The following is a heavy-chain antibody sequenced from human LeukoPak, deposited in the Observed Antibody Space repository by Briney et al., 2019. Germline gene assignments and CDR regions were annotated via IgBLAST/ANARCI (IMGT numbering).Heavy chain of an antibody. Sequence: GGTLRLSCAASGFTFSNYAMRWVRQAPGKGLEWVSGISGSGDSTYYADSVQGRFTISRDNSKNTLYLQMNSLRAEDTAVYYCARRSGIAVAGAFDYWGQGTLVTVSS. V-gene: IGHV3-23*01. J-gene: IGHJ4*02. CDR3: ARRSGIAVAGAFDY. D-gene: IGHD6-19*01. CDR2: ISGSGDST. CDR1: GFTFSNYA.